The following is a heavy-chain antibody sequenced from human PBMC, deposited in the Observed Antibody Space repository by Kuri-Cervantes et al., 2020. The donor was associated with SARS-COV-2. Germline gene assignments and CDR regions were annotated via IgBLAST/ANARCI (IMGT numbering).Heavy chain of an antibody. J-gene: IGHJ4*02. V-gene: IGHV3-30*03. CDR1: GFTFSDYY. Sequence: GESLKISCAASGFTFSDYYMNWVRQAPGKGLEWVAVISYDGSNKYYTDSVRGRFTISRDNAKNVLYLQMNSLRAEDTAVYYCASTIFGVRTFDYWGQGTLVTVSS. CDR2: ISYDGSNK. CDR3: ASTIFGVRTFDY. D-gene: IGHD3-3*01.